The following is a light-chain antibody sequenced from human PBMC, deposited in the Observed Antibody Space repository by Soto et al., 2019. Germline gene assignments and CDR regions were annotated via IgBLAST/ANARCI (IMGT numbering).Light chain of an antibody. J-gene: IGKJ1*01. CDR3: QQYGNSPQT. CDR1: QSVSSN. Sequence: EIVMTQSPATLSVSPGGRATLSCRASQSVSSNLAWYQQKPGQAPRLLIYGASTRATGFPARFSGSGSGTEFTLTISSLQSEDFAVYYCQQYGNSPQTFGQGTKVEIK. CDR2: GAS. V-gene: IGKV3-15*01.